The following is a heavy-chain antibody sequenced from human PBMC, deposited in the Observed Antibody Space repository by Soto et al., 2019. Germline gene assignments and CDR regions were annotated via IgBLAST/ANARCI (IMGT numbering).Heavy chain of an antibody. CDR3: AREVSLNYDILTGYYTPYNWFDP. V-gene: IGHV4-31*03. Sequence: SETLSLTCPVSGGSISSGAYYWSWIRQPPGKGLEWIGYIYYSGSTYYNPSLKSRVTISVDTSKNQFSLKLSSVTAADTAVYYCAREVSLNYDILTGYYTPYNWFDPWGQGTLVTVSS. D-gene: IGHD3-9*01. CDR1: GGSISSGAYY. J-gene: IGHJ5*02. CDR2: IYYSGST.